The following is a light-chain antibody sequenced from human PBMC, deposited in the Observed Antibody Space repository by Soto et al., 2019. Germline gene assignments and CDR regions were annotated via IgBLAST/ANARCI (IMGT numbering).Light chain of an antibody. Sequence: EIVLTQSPATLSLSPGERATLSCRASQSVSSYLAWYQQKPGQAPRLLIYDASNRATGITARFSGSGSGTDCTLTISSLEPEDFAVYYCQQRRGSFGGGTKVEIK. CDR2: DAS. V-gene: IGKV3-11*01. CDR1: QSVSSY. J-gene: IGKJ4*01. CDR3: QQRRGS.